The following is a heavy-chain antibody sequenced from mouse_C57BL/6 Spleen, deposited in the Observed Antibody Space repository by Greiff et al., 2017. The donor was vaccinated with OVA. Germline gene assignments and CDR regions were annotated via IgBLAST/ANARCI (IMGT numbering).Heavy chain of an antibody. D-gene: IGHD2-5*01. Sequence: EVKLAESGGGLVKPGGSLKLSCAASGFTFSSYAMSWVRQTPEKRLEWVATISDGGSYTYYPDNVKGRFTISRDNAKNNLYLQMSHLKSEDTAMYYCARGGSNYAHYYAMDYWGQGTSVTVSS. J-gene: IGHJ4*01. CDR1: GFTFSSYA. V-gene: IGHV5-4*03. CDR2: ISDGGSYT. CDR3: ARGGSNYAHYYAMDY.